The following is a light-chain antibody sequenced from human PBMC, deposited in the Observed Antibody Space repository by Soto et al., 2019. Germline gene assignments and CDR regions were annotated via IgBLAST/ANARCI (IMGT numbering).Light chain of an antibody. CDR1: QSVSSN. V-gene: IGKV3-15*01. Sequence: EIMMTQSPATLSVSPGERVTLSCRASQSVSSNLAWYQQKPGQPPRLLIYGASTRATGIPARFSGSGSGTEFTLTISSLLSEDFATYYCQQYNNWPLTFGGGIKVEI. CDR2: GAS. CDR3: QQYNNWPLT. J-gene: IGKJ4*01.